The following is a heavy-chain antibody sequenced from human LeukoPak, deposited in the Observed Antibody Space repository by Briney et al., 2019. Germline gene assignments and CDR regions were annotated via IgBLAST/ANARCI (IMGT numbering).Heavy chain of an antibody. CDR1: GYTFTSYA. D-gene: IGHD6-13*01. V-gene: IGHV1-3*01. CDR2: INAGNGNT. Sequence: GASVKVSCKASGYTFTSYAMHWVRQAPGQRLEWMGWINAGNGNTKYSQKFQGRVTITRDTSASTAYMELCSLRSEDTAVYYCARVVAAAGNNWFDPWGQGTLVTVSS. CDR3: ARVVAAAGNNWFDP. J-gene: IGHJ5*02.